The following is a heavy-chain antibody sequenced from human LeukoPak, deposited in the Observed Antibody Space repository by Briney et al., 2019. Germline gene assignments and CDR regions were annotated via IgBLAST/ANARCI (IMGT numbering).Heavy chain of an antibody. CDR2: IYYSGST. V-gene: IGHV4-30-4*01. D-gene: IGHD3-22*01. Sequence: PSQTLSLTCTVSGGSISSGDYYWSWIRQPPGKGLEWIGYIYYSGSTYYNPSLKSRVTISVDTSKNQFSLKLSSVTAADTAVYYCARADDSSGYYWNFDYWGQGTLVTVSS. CDR3: ARADDSSGYYWNFDY. J-gene: IGHJ4*02. CDR1: GGSISSGDYY.